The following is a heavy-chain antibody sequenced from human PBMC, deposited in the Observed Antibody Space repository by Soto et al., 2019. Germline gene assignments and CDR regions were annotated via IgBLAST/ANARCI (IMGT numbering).Heavy chain of an antibody. D-gene: IGHD6-19*01. CDR2: IWYDGINK. J-gene: IGHJ6*02. V-gene: IGHV3-33*01. CDR3: ARLQSDYYFGMDV. Sequence: LRLSCAASGFTFSDYGMHWVRQAPGKGLEWVAVIWYDGINKYYADSVKGRFTISRDNSKKTLFLQMNSLRAEDTAVYYCARLQSDYYFGMDVWGQGTTVTVSS. CDR1: GFTFSDYG.